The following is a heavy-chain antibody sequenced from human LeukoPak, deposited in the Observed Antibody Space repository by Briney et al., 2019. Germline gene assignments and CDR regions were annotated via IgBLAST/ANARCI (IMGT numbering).Heavy chain of an antibody. D-gene: IGHD3-9*01. J-gene: IGHJ6*02. CDR2: ISAYNGNT. CDR1: GYTFTSYG. CDR3: ARETQLRYFDWLPNYYYYYGMDV. V-gene: IGHV1-18*01. Sequence: ASVTVSCKASGYTFTSYGISWVRQAPGQGLEWMGWISAYNGNTNYAQKLQGRVTMTTDTSTSTAYMELRSLRSDDTAVYYCARETQLRYFDWLPNYYYYYGMDVWGQGTTVTVSS.